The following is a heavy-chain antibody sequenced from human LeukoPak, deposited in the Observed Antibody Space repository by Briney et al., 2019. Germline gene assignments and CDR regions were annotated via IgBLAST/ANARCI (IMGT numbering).Heavy chain of an antibody. CDR2: INGDGSTI. Sequence: GGSLRLSCEASGFTFNGHWMHWVRQAPGKGLVWVSLINGDGSTISYADSVKGRFTISRDNSKNTLYLQMNSLRAEDTAVYYCARAGSPDPKDAFDIWGQGTMVTVSS. CDR3: ARAGSPDPKDAFDI. J-gene: IGHJ3*02. CDR1: GFTFNGHW. V-gene: IGHV3-74*01.